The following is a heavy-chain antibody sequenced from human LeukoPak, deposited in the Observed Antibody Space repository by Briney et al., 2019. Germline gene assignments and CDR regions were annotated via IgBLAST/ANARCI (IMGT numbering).Heavy chain of an antibody. CDR1: GYTFTSYA. D-gene: IGHD3-16*01. CDR2: INTNTGNP. Sequence: ASVKVSCKASGYTFTSYAMNWVRQAPGQGLEWMGWINTNTGNPTYAQGFTGRFAFSLDTSVNTAYLQISSLKAEGTAVYYCAREGESNSFDYWGQGTLVTVSS. V-gene: IGHV7-4-1*02. J-gene: IGHJ4*02. CDR3: AREGESNSFDY.